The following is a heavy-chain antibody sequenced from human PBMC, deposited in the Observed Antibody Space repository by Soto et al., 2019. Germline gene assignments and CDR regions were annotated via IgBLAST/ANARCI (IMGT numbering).Heavy chain of an antibody. CDR2: ISYDGSNK. D-gene: IGHD3-10*01. CDR3: AKDQLYYGSPGDWFDP. J-gene: IGHJ5*02. Sequence: GGSLRLSCAASGFTVSSNYMSWVRQAPGKGLEWVAVISYDGSNKYYADSVKGRFTISRDNSKDTLYLQMNSLRSEDTAVYYCAKDQLYYGSPGDWFDPWGQGTLVTVSS. CDR1: GFTVSSNY. V-gene: IGHV3-30*18.